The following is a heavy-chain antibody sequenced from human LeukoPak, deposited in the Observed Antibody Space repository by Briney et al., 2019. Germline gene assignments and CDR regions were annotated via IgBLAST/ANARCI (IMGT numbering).Heavy chain of an antibody. CDR3: ARDPVYSTVSSQMGWFDP. Sequence: PGRSLRLSCAASGFTFSALAVHWVRQAPGKGLEWVAVISFDGSNKQYADSVKGRFTISRDNSNNTLSLQMNSLRAEDTALYFCARDPVYSTVSSQMGWFDPWGQGTLVTVSS. CDR1: GFTFSALA. CDR2: ISFDGSNK. V-gene: IGHV3-30-3*01. D-gene: IGHD6-13*01. J-gene: IGHJ5*02.